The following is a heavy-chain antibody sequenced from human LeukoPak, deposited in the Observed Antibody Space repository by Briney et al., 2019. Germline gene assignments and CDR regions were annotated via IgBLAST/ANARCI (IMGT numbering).Heavy chain of an antibody. CDR2: IYTSGST. D-gene: IGHD3-22*01. V-gene: IGHV4-4*07. CDR3: ALGGRHSSGYSAFDY. CDR1: GGSISSYY. J-gene: IGHJ4*02. Sequence: PSETLSLTCTVSGGSISSYYWSWIRQPAGKGLEWIGRIYTSGSTNYNPSLKSRVTMSVDTSKNQFSLKLSSVTAADTAVYYCALGGRHSSGYSAFDYWGQGTLVTVSS.